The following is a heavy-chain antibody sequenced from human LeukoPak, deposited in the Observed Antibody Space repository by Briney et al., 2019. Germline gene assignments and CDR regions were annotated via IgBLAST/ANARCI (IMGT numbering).Heavy chain of an antibody. V-gene: IGHV3-30*04. CDR2: ISYDGSNR. Sequence: GRSLRLSCAASGFTFSSYAMHWVRQAPGKGLEWAAVISYDGSNRYYADSVKGRFTISRDNSKNTLYLQMNSLRAEDTAVYYCARDQIAAALFDYWGQGTLVTVSS. CDR3: ARDQIAAALFDY. D-gene: IGHD6-13*01. CDR1: GFTFSSYA. J-gene: IGHJ4*02.